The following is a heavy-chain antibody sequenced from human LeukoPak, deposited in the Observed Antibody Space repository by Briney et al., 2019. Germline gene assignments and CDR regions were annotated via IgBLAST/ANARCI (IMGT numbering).Heavy chain of an antibody. CDR3: AEGHVDTASDYYYYYYMDV. CDR1: GFTFSSYG. J-gene: IGHJ6*03. D-gene: IGHD5-18*01. V-gene: IGHV3-30*02. CDR2: IRYDGSNK. Sequence: PGGSLRLSCAASGFTFSSYGMHWVRQAPGKGLEWVAFIRYDGSNKYYADSVKGRFTISRDNSKNTLYLQMNSLRAEDTAVYYCAEGHVDTASDYYYYYYMDVWGKGTTVTVSS.